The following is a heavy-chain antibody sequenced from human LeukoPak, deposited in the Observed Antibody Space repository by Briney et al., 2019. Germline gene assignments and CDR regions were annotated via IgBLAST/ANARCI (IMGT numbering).Heavy chain of an antibody. Sequence: GGSLRLSCAASGFTFSSYSMNWVRQAPGKGLEWVSSISSSSSYIYYVDSVKGRFTISRDNAKNSLYLQMNSLRAEDTAVYYCARDFGRMPTRAFDIWGQGTMVTVSS. J-gene: IGHJ3*02. V-gene: IGHV3-21*01. D-gene: IGHD2-15*01. CDR1: GFTFSSYS. CDR3: ARDFGRMPTRAFDI. CDR2: ISSSSSYI.